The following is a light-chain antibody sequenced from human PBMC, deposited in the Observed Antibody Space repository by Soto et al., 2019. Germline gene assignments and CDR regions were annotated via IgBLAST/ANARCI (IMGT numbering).Light chain of an antibody. CDR1: RSDIGDSNF. CDR2: EVN. Sequence: QSVLTQPASVSGSPGQSVTISCTGPRSDIGDSNFISWYQHSPGKAPRLLIYEVNNRPSGVSKRFSGSKAGNTASLTISGLLDEDEADYFCASFRSGTILVFGGGKKVNVL. CDR3: ASFRSGTILV. V-gene: IGLV2-14*01. J-gene: IGLJ1*01.